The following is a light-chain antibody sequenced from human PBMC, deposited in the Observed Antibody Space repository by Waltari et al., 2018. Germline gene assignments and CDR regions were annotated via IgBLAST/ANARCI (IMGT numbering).Light chain of an antibody. CDR1: QGISNW. CDR2: RAS. CDR3: QQHDNSPLT. Sequence: DIQMTQSPSSLSASVGDRVTITCRASQGISNWLAWYQQQPGKAPKLLIYRASNLETGAPSRFSGSGSGTDFTLTISSLQPEDIATYYCQQHDNSPLTFGGGTKVEIK. J-gene: IGKJ4*01. V-gene: IGKV1-33*01.